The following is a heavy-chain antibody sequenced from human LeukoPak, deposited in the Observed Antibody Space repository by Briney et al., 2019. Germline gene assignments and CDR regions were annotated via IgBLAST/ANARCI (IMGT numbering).Heavy chain of an antibody. CDR3: AKDPPPAGYSYRPTYFDY. V-gene: IGHV3-23*01. CDR2: ISGSGGST. Sequence: GGSLRLSCAASGFTFSSYAMSWVRQAPGKGLEWVSAISGSGGSTYYADSVKGRFTISRDNSKNTLYLQMNSLRAEDTAVYYCAKDPPPAGYSYRPTYFDYWGQGTLVTVSS. CDR1: GFTFSSYA. D-gene: IGHD5-18*01. J-gene: IGHJ4*02.